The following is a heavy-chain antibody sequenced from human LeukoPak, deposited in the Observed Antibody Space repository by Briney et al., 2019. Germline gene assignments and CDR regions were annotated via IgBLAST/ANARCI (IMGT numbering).Heavy chain of an antibody. J-gene: IGHJ4*02. CDR1: DDSMSSSSYY. Sequence: SETLSLTCSVSDDSMSSSSYYWGWIRQPPGKGLEWLGSIWYTGRTDYSPSLRSRVTMSIDTSKRLFSVRLSSVTAADTAVYFYARQNWLPYFDYWGQGALVTVSS. D-gene: IGHD5-18*01. CDR3: ARQNWLPYFDY. CDR2: IWYTGRT. V-gene: IGHV4-39*07.